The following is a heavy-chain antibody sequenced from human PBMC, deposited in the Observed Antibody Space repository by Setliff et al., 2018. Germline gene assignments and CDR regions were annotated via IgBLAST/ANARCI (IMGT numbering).Heavy chain of an antibody. CDR3: ARDRGGTNPWFDF. D-gene: IGHD3-10*01. V-gene: IGHV3-53*01. J-gene: IGHJ5*01. Sequence: GESLKISCVVSGLTVSNDFMGWVRQAPGKGLEWVSVIYNIDETRYADSVKGRFTISRDKSKNTLYLHLSSLRVEDTATYYCARDRGGTNPWFDFWGQGTQVTVSS. CDR2: IYNIDET. CDR1: GLTVSNDF.